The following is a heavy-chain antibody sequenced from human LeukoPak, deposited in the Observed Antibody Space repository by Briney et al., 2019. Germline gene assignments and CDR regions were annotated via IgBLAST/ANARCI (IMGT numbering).Heavy chain of an antibody. CDR1: GFTFSKYW. J-gene: IGHJ4*02. CDR2: INTDATVT. CDR3: ATKQWLAPPPDS. D-gene: IGHD6-19*01. Sequence: GGSLRLSCAASGFTFSKYWMLWVRQAPGKGLKSVSRINTDATVTTYADSVKGRFTVSRDNADNTMFLQMNSVGDEDTAVYYCATKQWLAPPPDSWGQGTPVTVSS. V-gene: IGHV3-74*01.